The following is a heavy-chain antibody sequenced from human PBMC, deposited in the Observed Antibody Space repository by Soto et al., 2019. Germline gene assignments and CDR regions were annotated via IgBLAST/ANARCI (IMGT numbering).Heavy chain of an antibody. CDR2: VSYDGTRK. CDR1: GFTFSGSG. CDR3: ARWVGGSMYDNSGKYDS. Sequence: QVQLVESGGGVVQPGGSLRLTCAASGFTFSGSGMHWVRQAPGKGLEWVALVSYDGTRKYYTDSVRGRFTISRDNSENTLSLQMNSLRTEDTAVYYCARWVGGSMYDNSGKYDSWGQGNLVIVS. D-gene: IGHD3-22*01. V-gene: IGHV3-30*03. J-gene: IGHJ5*01.